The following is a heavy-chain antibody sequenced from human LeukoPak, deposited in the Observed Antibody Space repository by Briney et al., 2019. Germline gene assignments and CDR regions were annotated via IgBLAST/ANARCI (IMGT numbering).Heavy chain of an antibody. CDR2: INHSGST. CDR1: GGSFSGYY. CDR3: ASRYYGSGSYSGY. V-gene: IGHV4-34*01. Sequence: PSETLSLTCAVYGGSFSGYYWTWIRQAPGKGLEWIGEINHSGSTNYNPSLKSRVTISVDTSKNQFSLELSSVTAADTAVYYCASRYYGSGSYSGYWGQGTLVTVSS. J-gene: IGHJ4*02. D-gene: IGHD3-10*01.